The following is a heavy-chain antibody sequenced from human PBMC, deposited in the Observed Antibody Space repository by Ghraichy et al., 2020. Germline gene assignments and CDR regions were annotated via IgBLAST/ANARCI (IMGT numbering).Heavy chain of an antibody. CDR1: EFTVSRNY. Sequence: GSLRLSCAASEFTVSRNYMSWVRQAPGKGLEWVSVLYPGGNTNYAVSVKSRFTISRDNSKNTLYLQMNSLRAEDTAVYHCATSGSYGTYWGQGTLVTVSS. V-gene: IGHV3-53*01. CDR2: LYPGGNT. CDR3: ATSGSYGTY. J-gene: IGHJ4*02. D-gene: IGHD1-26*01.